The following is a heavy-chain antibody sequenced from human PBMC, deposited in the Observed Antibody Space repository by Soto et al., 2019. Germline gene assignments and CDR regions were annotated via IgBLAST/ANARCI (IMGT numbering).Heavy chain of an antibody. Sequence: EVQLVESGGGLVQPGGSLRLSCAASGFTFSSYEMNWVRQAPGKGLEWVSYISSSGSTIYCADSVKGRFTISRDNAKNSLYLQMNSLRAEDTAVYYCARDGPWDRDDIWGQGTMVTVSS. CDR3: ARDGPWDRDDI. D-gene: IGHD1-26*01. J-gene: IGHJ3*02. CDR2: ISSSGSTI. V-gene: IGHV3-48*03. CDR1: GFTFSSYE.